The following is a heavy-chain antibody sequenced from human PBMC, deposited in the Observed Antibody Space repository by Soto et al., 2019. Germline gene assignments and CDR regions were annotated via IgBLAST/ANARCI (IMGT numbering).Heavy chain of an antibody. CDR1: GFTFSNHW. CDR3: EIARGVDS. Sequence: PGGSLRLSCAGSGFTFSNHWMNWVRQAPGKGLEWVANIKADGSEKYYVDSVKGRFTISRDNAKNSLYLQMNSLRAEDTAVYYCEIARGVDSWGQGTLVTVSS. CDR2: IKADGSEK. J-gene: IGHJ5*01. V-gene: IGHV3-7*03. D-gene: IGHD3-16*01.